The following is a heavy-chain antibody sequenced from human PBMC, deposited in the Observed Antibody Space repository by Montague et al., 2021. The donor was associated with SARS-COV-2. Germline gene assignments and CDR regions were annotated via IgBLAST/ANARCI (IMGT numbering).Heavy chain of an antibody. J-gene: IGHJ4*02. D-gene: IGHD3-9*01. CDR3: ARSYYDILTAYYTPFDY. Sequence: PALVKPTQTLTLTCTFSGFSLSTSGMRASWIRQPPGKALEWLARXXWGDDKFYSTSLKTRLTISKDTSKNRVVLTMTNMDPVDTATYYCARSYYDILTAYYTPFDYWGQGTLVTVSS. V-gene: IGHV2-70*04. CDR1: GFSLSTSGMR. CDR2: XXWGDDK.